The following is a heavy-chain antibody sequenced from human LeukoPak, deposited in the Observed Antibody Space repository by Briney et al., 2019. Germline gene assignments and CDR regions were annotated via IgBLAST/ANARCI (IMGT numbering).Heavy chain of an antibody. D-gene: IGHD2-15*01. V-gene: IGHV4-59*01. J-gene: IGHJ5*02. CDR3: ARGRVVVVVAATPFWFDP. CDR1: GGSISSYY. CDR2: LYYSGST. Sequence: PSGTLSLTCTVSGGSISSYYWSWIRQPPGKGLEWIGYLYYSGSTNYNPSLKSRVNISVDTSKNQFSLKLSSVTAADTAVYYCARGRVVVVVAATPFWFDPWGQGTLVTVSS.